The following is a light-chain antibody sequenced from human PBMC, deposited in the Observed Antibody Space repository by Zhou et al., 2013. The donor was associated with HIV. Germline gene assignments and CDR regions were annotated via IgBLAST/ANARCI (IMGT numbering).Light chain of an antibody. Sequence: EIVLTQSPATLSLSPGERATLSCRASQGVSNYLAWYQQKSGQAPRLLIYDASNRATGIPARFSGSGSGTDFTLTISSLEPEDFAVYYCQQRSNWPWTFGQGTKVEIK. J-gene: IGKJ1*01. CDR1: QGVSNY. V-gene: IGKV3-11*01. CDR3: QQRSNWPWT. CDR2: DAS.